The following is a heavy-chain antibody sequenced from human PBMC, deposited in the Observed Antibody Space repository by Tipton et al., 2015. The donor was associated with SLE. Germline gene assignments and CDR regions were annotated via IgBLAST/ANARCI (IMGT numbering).Heavy chain of an antibody. CDR2: IIPIFGTA. CDR3: ARKYSNSWYYFDY. CDR1: GGTSSSHA. J-gene: IGHJ4*02. V-gene: IGHV1-69*05. Sequence: QSGPEVKKPGSSVKVSCKASGGTSSSHAITWVRQAPGQGLEWMGGIIPIFGTANYAQKFQGRVTITTDESTSTAYMEVSSLRSEDTDVYYCARKYSNSWYYFDYWGQGTLVTVSS. D-gene: IGHD6-13*01.